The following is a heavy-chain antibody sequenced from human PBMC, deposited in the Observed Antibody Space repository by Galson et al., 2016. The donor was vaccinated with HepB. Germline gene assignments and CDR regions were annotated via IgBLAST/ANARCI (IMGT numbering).Heavy chain of an antibody. Sequence: ETPSLTCTVSVGSISGSTYYWGWIRQPPGKGLEWIGSIYYSGSTYYNPSLKSRVTISVDTSKNQFSLQLRSVTAADTAVYYCARQWDIWFGKSFEGGTFDNWGQGTLVTVSS. CDR2: IYYSGST. V-gene: IGHV4-39*01. J-gene: IGHJ4*01. CDR3: ARQWDIWFGKSFEGGTFDN. CDR1: VGSISGSTYY. D-gene: IGHD3-10*01.